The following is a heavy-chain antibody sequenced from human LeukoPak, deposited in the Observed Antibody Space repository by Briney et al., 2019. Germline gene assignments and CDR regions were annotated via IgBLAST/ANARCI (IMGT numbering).Heavy chain of an antibody. J-gene: IGHJ3*02. CDR1: GGSISSYY. D-gene: IGHD3-22*01. CDR3: ARSPNYYYDSSGTPAFDI. V-gene: IGHV4-59*01. CDR2: IYYSGST. Sequence: SETLSLTCTVSGGSISSYYWSWVRQPPGKGLEWIGYIYYSGSTNYNPSLKSRVTISVDTSKNQFSLKLSPVTAADTAVYYCARSPNYYYDSSGTPAFDIWGQGTMVTVSS.